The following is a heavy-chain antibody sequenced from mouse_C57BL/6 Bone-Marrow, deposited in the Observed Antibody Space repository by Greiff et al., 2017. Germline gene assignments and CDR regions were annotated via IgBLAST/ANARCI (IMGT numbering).Heavy chain of an antibody. CDR1: GYAFSSYW. V-gene: IGHV1-80*01. J-gene: IGHJ4*01. CDR3: ARILLWYFYAMDY. D-gene: IGHD2-1*01. CDR2: IYPGVGDT. Sequence: QVQLKQSGAELVKPGASVKISCKASGYAFSSYWMNWVKQRPGTGLEWIGQIYPGVGDTNYNGKFKGKATLSADKSSSTAYMQLSSLTSEDSAVYFCARILLWYFYAMDYWGQGTSVTVSS.